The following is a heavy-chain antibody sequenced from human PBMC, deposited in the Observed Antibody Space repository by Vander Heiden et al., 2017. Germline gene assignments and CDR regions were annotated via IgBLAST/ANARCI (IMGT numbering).Heavy chain of an antibody. CDR1: GFTFGSNA. D-gene: IGHD7-27*01. Sequence: EVQLLESGGGLVQPGGSLRLSCAASGFTFGSNAMSGFRQAPGKGREWVSGIVSDYDTHYADSVKGRFTISRDNSKNTLYLQVNSLRAEDTAVYYCAKDLHFWAACDVWGQGTTVTVSS. CDR3: AKDLHFWAACDV. CDR2: IVSDYDT. V-gene: IGHV3-23*01. J-gene: IGHJ6*02.